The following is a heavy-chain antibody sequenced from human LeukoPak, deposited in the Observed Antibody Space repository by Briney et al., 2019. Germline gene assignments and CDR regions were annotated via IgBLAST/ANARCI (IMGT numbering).Heavy chain of an antibody. CDR3: ARQGYSAYEILDY. D-gene: IGHD5-12*01. V-gene: IGHV4-59*08. Sequence: SETLSLTCTVSGGSISNYYWTWIRQPPGKGLEWIGYIFYSGSTNYNPSLKSRVTISVDTSKSQFSLKLSSVTAADTAVYYCARQGYSAYEILDYWGQGTLVTVSS. CDR2: IFYSGST. CDR1: GGSISNYY. J-gene: IGHJ4*02.